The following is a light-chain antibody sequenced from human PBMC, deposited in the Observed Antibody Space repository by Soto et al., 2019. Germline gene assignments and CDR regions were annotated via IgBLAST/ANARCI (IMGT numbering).Light chain of an antibody. Sequence: DIQMTQSPSSLSVSVGDRVTITCRASQDIGSSLGWFQQKPGKAPKSLIYAASTLQFGVPSRFSSSGSGTDFILTISSIQPEDFATYYCQQYNSYPRTFGQGTKVEIK. CDR1: QDIGSS. CDR2: AAS. V-gene: IGKV1-16*01. J-gene: IGKJ1*01. CDR3: QQYNSYPRT.